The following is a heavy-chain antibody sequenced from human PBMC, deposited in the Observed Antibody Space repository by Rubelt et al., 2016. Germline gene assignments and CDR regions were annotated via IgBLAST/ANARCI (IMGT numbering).Heavy chain of an antibody. CDR3: VTYRWGYDSGKGEDY. CDR2: IRGSGGTT. CDR1: GFTFSGYA. Sequence: EVQLLESGGGLVQPGGSLRLSCAAAGFTFSGYAMRWVRPGPGTGLEWVSAIRGSGGTTYSPASLKDRFTISRDNSKNTLYLQMNSLQTEDTAVYYCVTYRWGYDSGKGEDYWGQGTLVTVSS. D-gene: IGHD3-10*01. J-gene: IGHJ4*02. V-gene: IGHV3-23*01.